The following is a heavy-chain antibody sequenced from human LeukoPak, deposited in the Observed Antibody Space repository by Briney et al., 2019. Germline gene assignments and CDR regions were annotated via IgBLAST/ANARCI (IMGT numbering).Heavy chain of an antibody. Sequence: TSVKLSCSASGYTFTSSAIPWVRQAPGQRLGWMGWINAGNGNTKYSQKFQGRVTITRDTSASTAYMELSSLRSEDTAVYYCARDYYGSGSPGSFDYWGQGTLVTVSS. CDR2: INAGNGNT. J-gene: IGHJ4*02. CDR3: ARDYYGSGSPGSFDY. D-gene: IGHD3-10*01. CDR1: GYTFTSSA. V-gene: IGHV1-3*01.